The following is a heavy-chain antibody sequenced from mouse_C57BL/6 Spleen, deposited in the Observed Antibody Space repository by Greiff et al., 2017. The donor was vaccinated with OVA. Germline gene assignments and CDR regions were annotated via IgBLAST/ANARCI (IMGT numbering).Heavy chain of an antibody. CDR2: INPNNGGT. D-gene: IGHD1-1*01. V-gene: IGHV1-26*01. CDR3: ARLLRYFDY. CDR1: GYTFTDYY. J-gene: IGHJ2*01. Sequence: EVQLQQSGPELVKPGASVKISCKASGYTFTDYYMTWVKQSHGKSLEWIGDINPNNGGTSYNQKFKGKATLTVDKSSSTAYMELRSLTSEDSAVYYCARLLRYFDYWGQGTTRTVSS.